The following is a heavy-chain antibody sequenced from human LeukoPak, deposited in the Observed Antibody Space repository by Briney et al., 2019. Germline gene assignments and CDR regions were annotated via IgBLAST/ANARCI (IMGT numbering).Heavy chain of an antibody. V-gene: IGHV4-4*07. CDR2: IYTSGST. CDR3: ARLGEDIVVVPAARDDYFDY. Sequence: ASETLSLTCTVSGGSISSYYWSWIRQPAGKGLEWIGRIYTSGSTNYNPSLKSRVTMSVDTSKNQFSLKLSSVTAADTAVYYCARLGEDIVVVPAARDDYFDYWGQGTLVTVSS. CDR1: GGSISSYY. D-gene: IGHD2-2*01. J-gene: IGHJ4*02.